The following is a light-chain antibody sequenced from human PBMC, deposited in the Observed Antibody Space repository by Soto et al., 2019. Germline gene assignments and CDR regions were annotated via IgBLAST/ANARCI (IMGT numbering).Light chain of an antibody. CDR1: QSVSSY. CDR3: QQRSNWLT. Sequence: EIVLTQSPATLSLSPGERATLSCRASQSVSSYLAWYQQKPGQAPRLLIYDASNRATGIPARFSGSGSGTGFTLTILSLEAEDFAVYYCQQRSNWLTFGGGTKVEIK. CDR2: DAS. V-gene: IGKV3-11*01. J-gene: IGKJ4*01.